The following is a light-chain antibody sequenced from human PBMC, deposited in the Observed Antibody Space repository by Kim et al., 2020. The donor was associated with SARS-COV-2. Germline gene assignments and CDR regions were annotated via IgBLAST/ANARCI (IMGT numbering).Light chain of an antibody. CDR2: QDT. V-gene: IGLV3-1*01. J-gene: IGLJ1*01. CDR1: KLGDKY. CDR3: QAWDSSTAV. Sequence: GSPGQTASITCSGYKLGDKYACWYQQKPGQSSVLVIYQDTKRPSGIPERFSGSNSGNTATLTISGTQAMDEADYYCQAWDSSTAVFGTGTKVTVL.